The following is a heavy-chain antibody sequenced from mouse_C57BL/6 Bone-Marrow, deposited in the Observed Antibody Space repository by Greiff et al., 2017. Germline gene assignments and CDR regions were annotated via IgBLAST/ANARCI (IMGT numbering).Heavy chain of an antibody. V-gene: IGHV1-54*01. CDR1: GYAFTNYL. CDR3: ASEGYGYFDV. Sequence: VQLQQSGAELVRPGTSVKVSCKASGYAFTNYLIEWVKQRPGQGLEWIGVINPGSGGTNYNEKFKGKATLTADKSSSTTYMQLSSLTSADAAVYVCASEGYGYFDVWGTGTTVTVSS. CDR2: INPGSGGT. J-gene: IGHJ1*03.